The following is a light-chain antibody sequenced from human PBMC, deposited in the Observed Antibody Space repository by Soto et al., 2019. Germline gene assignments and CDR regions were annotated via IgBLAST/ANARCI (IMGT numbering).Light chain of an antibody. CDR2: GNS. Sequence: QSVLTQPPSVSGAPGQRVNISCTGSSSNIGAGYDLHWYQQLPGTAPKLLIYGNSNRPSGVPDRFSGSKSGTSASLAITGLQAEDGADYYCQSYDSSLSGSVVFGGGTKLTVL. CDR1: SSNIGAGYD. V-gene: IGLV1-40*01. CDR3: QSYDSSLSGSVV. J-gene: IGLJ2*01.